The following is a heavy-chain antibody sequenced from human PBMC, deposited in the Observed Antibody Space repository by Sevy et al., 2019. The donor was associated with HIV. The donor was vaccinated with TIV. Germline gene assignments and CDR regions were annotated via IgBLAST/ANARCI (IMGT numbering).Heavy chain of an antibody. CDR1: GFSVSNSY. J-gene: IGHJ6*02. D-gene: IGHD3-3*01. Sequence: GGSLRLSCAASGFSVSNSYMSWVRQAPGKGLQWVSVIYSGDSTYYTDSVKGRFTISRDNSKNTLYLQMNSLRAEDTAVYYCAREGTHYDFWSGYPPPHYYYYGMDVWGQGTTVTVSS. CDR2: IYSGDST. CDR3: AREGTHYDFWSGYPPPHYYYYGMDV. V-gene: IGHV3-53*01.